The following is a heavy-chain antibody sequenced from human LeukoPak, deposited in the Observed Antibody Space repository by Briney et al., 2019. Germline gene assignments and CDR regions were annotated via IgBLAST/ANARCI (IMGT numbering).Heavy chain of an antibody. CDR3: ARDRYYDFWSGYLNWFDP. D-gene: IGHD3-3*01. Sequence: SETLSLTCTVSGGYISSYYWSWIRQPAGKGLEWIGRVYTSGSTNYDPSLKSRVTMSVDTSKNQFSLKLSSVTAADTAVYYCARDRYYDFWSGYLNWFDPWGQGTLVTVSS. V-gene: IGHV4-4*07. CDR1: GGYISSYY. J-gene: IGHJ5*02. CDR2: VYTSGST.